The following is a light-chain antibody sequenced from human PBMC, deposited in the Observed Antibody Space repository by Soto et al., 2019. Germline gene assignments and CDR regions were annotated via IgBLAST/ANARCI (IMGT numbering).Light chain of an antibody. J-gene: IGKJ2*01. CDR2: GAS. CDR1: QSVSSSS. Sequence: EIVLTQSPGTLSLSPGERATLSRRASQSVSSSSLAWYQQKPGQAPRLLIYGASSRATGIPDRFSGSGSGTDFTLTISRLEPEDFAVFYCQQYGSSPYTFGQGTKLEIK. V-gene: IGKV3-20*01. CDR3: QQYGSSPYT.